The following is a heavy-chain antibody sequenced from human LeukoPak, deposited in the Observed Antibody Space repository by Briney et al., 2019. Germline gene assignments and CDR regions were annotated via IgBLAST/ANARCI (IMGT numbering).Heavy chain of an antibody. CDR2: IYYSGST. CDR1: GGSISSYY. CDR3: AGLGVEAFDI. V-gene: IGHV4-59*01. J-gene: IGHJ3*02. Sequence: KPSETLSLTCTVSGGSISSYYWSWIRQPPGKGLEWIGYIYYSGSTKYNPSLKSRVSISVETSKNQFSLMLSSVTAADTAVYYCAGLGVEAFDIWGQGTMVTVSS. D-gene: IGHD3-16*01.